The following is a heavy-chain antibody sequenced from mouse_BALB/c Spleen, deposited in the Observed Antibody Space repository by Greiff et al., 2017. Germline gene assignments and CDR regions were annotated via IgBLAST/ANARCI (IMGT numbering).Heavy chain of an antibody. V-gene: IGHV1-5*01. D-gene: IGHD2-4*01. CDR1: GYTFTSYW. CDR2: IYPGNSDT. J-gene: IGHJ2*01. CDR3: TRRGITTTPVDY. Sequence: VQLQQSGTVLARPGASVKMSCKASGYTFTSYWMHWVKQRPGQGLEWIGAIYPGNSDTSYNQKFKGKAKLTAVTSTSTAYMELSSLTNEDSAVYYCTRRGITTTPVDYWGQGTTLTVSS.